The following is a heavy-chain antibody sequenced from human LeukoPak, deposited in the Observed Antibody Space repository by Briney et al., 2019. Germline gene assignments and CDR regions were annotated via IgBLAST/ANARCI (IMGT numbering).Heavy chain of an antibody. CDR3: ARGNVNTAWNYFGMDV. J-gene: IGHJ6*02. Sequence: KPSETLSLTCTVSGGSISSHFWSWVRQPPGKGLELIAYIYSTGNINYNPSLKSRGSMSVHTSKNQFTLNLNSVTAADTAVYYCARGNVNTAWNYFGMDVWGQGTTVTVSS. V-gene: IGHV4-59*11. D-gene: IGHD5-18*01. CDR2: IYSTGNI. CDR1: GGSISSHF.